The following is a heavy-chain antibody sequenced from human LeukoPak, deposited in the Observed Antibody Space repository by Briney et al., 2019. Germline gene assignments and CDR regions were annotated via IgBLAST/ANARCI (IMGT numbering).Heavy chain of an antibody. CDR2: IQYDGSKK. J-gene: IGHJ6*04. V-gene: IGHV3-30*02. Sequence: GGSLRLSCVASGFTFSSNGMHWVRQAPGKGLEWVTFIQYDGSKKYFADSVRGRFTISRDNAKNSLYLQMNSLRAEDTAVYSCARGHYGMDVWGKGTTVTVSS. CDR3: ARGHYGMDV. CDR1: GFTFSSNG.